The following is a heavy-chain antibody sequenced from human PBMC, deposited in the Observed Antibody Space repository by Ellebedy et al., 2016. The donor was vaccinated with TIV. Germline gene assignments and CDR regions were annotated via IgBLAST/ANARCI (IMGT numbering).Heavy chain of an antibody. V-gene: IGHV4-34*01. Sequence: SETLSLXXAVYGGSFSGYYWSWIRQPPGKGLEWIGEINHSGSTNYNPSLKSRVTISVDTSKNQFSLKLSSVTAADTAVYYCARAIYGSGSYFLDYWGQGTLVTVSS. CDR1: GGSFSGYY. CDR2: INHSGST. J-gene: IGHJ4*02. D-gene: IGHD3-10*01. CDR3: ARAIYGSGSYFLDY.